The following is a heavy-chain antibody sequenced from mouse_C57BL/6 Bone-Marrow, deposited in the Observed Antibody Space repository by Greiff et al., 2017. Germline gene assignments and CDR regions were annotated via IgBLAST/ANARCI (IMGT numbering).Heavy chain of an antibody. CDR3: ARGDYYYGSSYGRFAY. J-gene: IGHJ3*01. V-gene: IGHV1-81*01. D-gene: IGHD1-1*01. CDR2: IYPRSGNT. CDR1: GYTFTSYG. Sequence: VKLQESGAELARPGASVKLSCKASGYTFTSYGISWVKQRTGPGLEWIGEIYPRSGNTYYNEKFKGKATLTADKSSSTAYMELRSLTSEDSAVYFCARGDYYYGSSYGRFAYWGQGTLVTVSA.